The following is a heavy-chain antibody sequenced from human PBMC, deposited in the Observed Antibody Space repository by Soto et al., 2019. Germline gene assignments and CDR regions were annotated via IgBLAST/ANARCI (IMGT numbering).Heavy chain of an antibody. CDR2: IWYDGSNK. V-gene: IGHV3-30*19. CDR1: GFTFSSYG. Sequence: LRLSCAASGFTFSSYGMHWVRQAPGKGLEWVAVIWYDGSNKYYADSVKGRFTISRDNSKNTLYLQMNSLRAEDTAVYYCATLYGDYVKVDYYYYGMDVWGQGTTVTVSS. D-gene: IGHD4-17*01. J-gene: IGHJ6*02. CDR3: ATLYGDYVKVDYYYYGMDV.